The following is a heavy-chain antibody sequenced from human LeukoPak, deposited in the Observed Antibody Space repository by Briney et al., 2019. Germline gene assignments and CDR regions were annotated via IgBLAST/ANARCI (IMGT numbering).Heavy chain of an antibody. CDR3: ARENSGSYREFDY. CDR1: GGSISSYY. V-gene: IGHV4-4*07. J-gene: IGHJ4*02. CDR2: IYTSGST. D-gene: IGHD1-26*01. Sequence: SETLPLTCTVSGGSISSYYWSWIRQPAGKGLEWIGRIYTSGSTNYNASLKSRVSMSVDTSKNQFSLKLSSVTAADTAVFYCARENSGSYREFDYWGQGTLVTVSS.